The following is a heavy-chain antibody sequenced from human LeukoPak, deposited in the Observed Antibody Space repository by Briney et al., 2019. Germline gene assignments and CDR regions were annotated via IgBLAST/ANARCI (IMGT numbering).Heavy chain of an antibody. Sequence: ASVKVSCKASGYTFTSYYMHWVRQAPGQGLEWMGIINPSGGGTSYAQKFQGRVTMTRDTSTSTVYMELSSLRSEDTAVYCCARDRNDYYYGMDVWGQGTTVTVSS. CDR2: INPSGGGT. V-gene: IGHV1-46*01. CDR3: ARDRNDYYYGMDV. J-gene: IGHJ6*02. CDR1: GYTFTSYY.